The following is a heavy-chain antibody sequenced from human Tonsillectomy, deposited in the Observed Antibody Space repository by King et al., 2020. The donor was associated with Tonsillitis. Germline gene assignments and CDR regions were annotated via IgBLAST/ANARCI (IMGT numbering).Heavy chain of an antibody. Sequence: QLVQSGGGLVQPGGSLRLSCAASGFTFSSYAMSWVRQAPGKGLEWVSAISGSGGSAYYADSVKGRFTISRDNSKNTLYLQMNSLRAEDTAVYYCAKDPHCSSTSCYSWYFDLWGRGTLVTVSS. D-gene: IGHD2-2*01. CDR2: ISGSGGSA. CDR1: GFTFSSYA. CDR3: AKDPHCSSTSCYSWYFDL. V-gene: IGHV3-23*04. J-gene: IGHJ2*01.